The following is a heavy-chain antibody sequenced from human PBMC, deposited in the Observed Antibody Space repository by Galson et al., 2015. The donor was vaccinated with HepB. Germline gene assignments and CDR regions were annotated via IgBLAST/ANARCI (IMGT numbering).Heavy chain of an antibody. V-gene: IGHV3-7*03. CDR3: ARLGPYYYGSGSYPVDY. J-gene: IGHJ4*02. D-gene: IGHD3-10*01. CDR2: IKQDGSEK. CDR1: GFTFSSYW. Sequence: SLRLSCAASGFTFSSYWMSWVRQAPGKGLEWVANIKQDGSEKYYVDSVKGRFTISRDNAKNSLYLQMNSLRAEDTAVYYCARLGPYYYGSGSYPVDYWGQGTLVTVSS.